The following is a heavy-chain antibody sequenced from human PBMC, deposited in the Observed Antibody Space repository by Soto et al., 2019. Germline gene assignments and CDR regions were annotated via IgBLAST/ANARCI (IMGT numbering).Heavy chain of an antibody. CDR1: GASISSGGYY. V-gene: IGHV4-31*03. CDR3: ARDWGWGRGVPYFDH. J-gene: IGHJ4*02. D-gene: IGHD3-10*01. Sequence: QVQLQESGPGLVRPSQTLSLACSVSGASISSGGYYWTWFRQHPGKGLEWIGYIFYTGSTYYNPSLKSRVTTSVDMSKNQFSLKLNSVPAADTAVYYCARDWGWGRGVPYFDHWGQGTLVIVSS. CDR2: IFYTGST.